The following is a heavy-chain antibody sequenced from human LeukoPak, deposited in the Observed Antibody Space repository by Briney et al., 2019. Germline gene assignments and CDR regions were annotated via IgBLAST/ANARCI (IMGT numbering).Heavy chain of an antibody. CDR1: GYSFTSYW. CDR2: IYPGDSDT. V-gene: IGHV5-51*01. CDR3: ARVAYYYDSSGSTSDYMDV. D-gene: IGHD3-22*01. J-gene: IGHJ6*03. Sequence: GESLKISCKGSGYSFTSYWIGWVRQMPGKGLEWMGIIYPGDSDTRYSPSFQGQVTISADKSINTAYLQWSSLKASDTAMYYCARVAYYYDSSGSTSDYMDVWGKGTTVTVSS.